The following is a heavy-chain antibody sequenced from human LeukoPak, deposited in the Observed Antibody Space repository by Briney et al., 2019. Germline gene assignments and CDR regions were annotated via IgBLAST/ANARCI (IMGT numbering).Heavy chain of an antibody. J-gene: IGHJ4*02. CDR3: AKDVLMGSPYYFDY. V-gene: IGHV3-23*01. D-gene: IGHD5-24*01. CDR1: GFTFSSYA. Sequence: GGSLRLSCGASGFTFSSYAMSWVRQAPGKGLQWVSAVSGSGGSTYYADSVKGRFTISRDNSKNTLYLQMNSLRAVDTAVYYCAKDVLMGSPYYFDYWGQGTLVTVSS. CDR2: VSGSGGST.